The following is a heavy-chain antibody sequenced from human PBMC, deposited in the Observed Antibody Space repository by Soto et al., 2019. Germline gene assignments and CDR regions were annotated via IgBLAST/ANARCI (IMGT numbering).Heavy chain of an antibody. CDR2: SHQSGYT. D-gene: IGHD2-2*02. J-gene: IGHJ4*02. CDR1: GVSIGSHDW. V-gene: IGHV4-4*02. CDR3: ATRDTGRVY. Sequence: QVQLQESGPGLVKPSGTLSLTCAVSGVSIGSHDWWTWVRQPPGKGLEWIGESHQSGYTHYNSSLESRVTVSLDKSKNHCSLQLNSVTVAYTAVYYCATRDTGRVYWGQGTLVTVSS.